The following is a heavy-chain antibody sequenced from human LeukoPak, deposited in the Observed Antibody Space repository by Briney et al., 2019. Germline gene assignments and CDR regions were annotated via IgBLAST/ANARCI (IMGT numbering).Heavy chain of an antibody. Sequence: SVNVSCKTSGYTFTGYYIHWVRQAPGQGLEWMGWINPNSGGTNYAQNFQGRVTMTRDTSINTAYMELNRLRSDDTAVYYCVRDDVSPWGQGTLVTVSS. J-gene: IGHJ5*02. V-gene: IGHV1-2*02. CDR2: INPNSGGT. CDR1: GYTFTGYY. CDR3: VRDDVSP.